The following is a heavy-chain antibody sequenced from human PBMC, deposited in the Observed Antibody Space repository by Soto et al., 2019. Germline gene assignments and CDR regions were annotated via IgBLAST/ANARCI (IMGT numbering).Heavy chain of an antibody. V-gene: IGHV1-69*01. CDR2: IIPIFGTA. CDR3: ARVGVDSSSWTRNWFDP. Sequence: QVQLVQSGAEVKKPGSSVKVSCKASGGTFSSYAISWVRQAPGQGLEWMGGIIPIFGTANYAQKFQGRVTITADESTSTAYMELSSLSSEDTAVYYCARVGVDSSSWTRNWFDPWGQGTLVTVSS. D-gene: IGHD6-13*01. CDR1: GGTFSSYA. J-gene: IGHJ5*02.